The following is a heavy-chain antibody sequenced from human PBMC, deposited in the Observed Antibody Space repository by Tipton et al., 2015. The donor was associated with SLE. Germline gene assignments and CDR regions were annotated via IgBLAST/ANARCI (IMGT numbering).Heavy chain of an antibody. D-gene: IGHD2-21*01. V-gene: IGHV3-21*01. CDR1: GFTFSTYS. Sequence: GSLRLSCAASGFTFSTYSMNWVRQAPGKGLEWVSSISSSSSYIYYADSVKGRFTISRDNARNSLYLQMNSLRAEDTAVYYCTRHCPLYSFVYWGQGSLVTVSS. CDR3: TRHCPLYSFVY. CDR2: ISSSSSYI. J-gene: IGHJ4*02.